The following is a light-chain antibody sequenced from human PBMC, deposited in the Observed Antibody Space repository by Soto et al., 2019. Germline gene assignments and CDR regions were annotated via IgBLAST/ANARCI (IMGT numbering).Light chain of an antibody. CDR2: GAS. J-gene: IGKJ1*01. CDR3: QQYNSWPPT. CDR1: QSVSSD. V-gene: IGKV3-15*01. Sequence: ERVMTQSPATLSVSPGEGATLSCRTSQSVSSDLAWYQRKPGQAPRLLFSGASARATGIPARFSGSGSGTEFTLTISSLQSEDFAVYYCQQYNSWPPTFGQGTKV.